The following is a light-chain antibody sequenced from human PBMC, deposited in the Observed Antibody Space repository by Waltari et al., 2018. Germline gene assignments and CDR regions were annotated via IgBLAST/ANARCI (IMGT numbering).Light chain of an antibody. CDR2: GAS. Sequence: EIVLTQSPGTLSLSPGDGATLSCRASQSVSSNYLAWYQQKPGQAPRLIIYGASNRATGIPDRCRGSGSGTDFTLTISRLEPEDFAVYYCQQYGSSPPVTFGQGTRLE. CDR3: QQYGSSPPVT. V-gene: IGKV3-20*01. CDR1: QSVSSNY. J-gene: IGKJ5*01.